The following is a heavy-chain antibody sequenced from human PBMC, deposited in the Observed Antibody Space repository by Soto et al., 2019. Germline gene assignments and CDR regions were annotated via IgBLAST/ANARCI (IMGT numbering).Heavy chain of an antibody. CDR3: AKDHENPANIVVVTGYFDL. CDR1: GFTFSSYG. D-gene: IGHD2-21*02. V-gene: IGHV3-30*18. CDR2: ISYDGSNK. Sequence: GGSLRLSCAASGFTFSSYGMHWVRQAPGKGLEWVAVISYDGSNKYYADSVKGRFTISRDNSKNTLYLQMNSLRAEDTAVYYCAKDHENPANIVVVTGYFDLWGRGTLVTVSS. J-gene: IGHJ2*01.